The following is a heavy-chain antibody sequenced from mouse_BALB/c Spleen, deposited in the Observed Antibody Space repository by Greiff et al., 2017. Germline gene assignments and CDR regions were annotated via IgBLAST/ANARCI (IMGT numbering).Heavy chain of an antibody. J-gene: IGHJ3*01. D-gene: IGHD2-4*01. CDR3: ARGGIGDYDWFAY. V-gene: IGHV5-6-5*01. CDR2: ISSGGST. Sequence: DVKLVESGGGLVKPGGSLKLSCAASGFTFSSYAMSWVRQTPEKRLEWVASISSGGSTYYPDSVKGRFTISRDNARNILYLQMSSLRSEDTAMYYCARGGIGDYDWFAYWGQGTLVTVSA. CDR1: GFTFSSYA.